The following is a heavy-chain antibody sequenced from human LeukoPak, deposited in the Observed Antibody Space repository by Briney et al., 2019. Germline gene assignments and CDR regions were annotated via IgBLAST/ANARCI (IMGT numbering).Heavy chain of an antibody. Sequence: PGGSLRLSCAASGFTFSSYGMHWVRQAPGKGLEWVAVISYDGSNKYYADSVKGRFTISRDNSKDTLYLQMNSLRAEDTAVYYCAKDQHPIQLWPTLDYWGQGTLVTVSS. J-gene: IGHJ4*02. CDR2: ISYDGSNK. V-gene: IGHV3-30*18. CDR1: GFTFSSYG. D-gene: IGHD5-18*01. CDR3: AKDQHPIQLWPTLDY.